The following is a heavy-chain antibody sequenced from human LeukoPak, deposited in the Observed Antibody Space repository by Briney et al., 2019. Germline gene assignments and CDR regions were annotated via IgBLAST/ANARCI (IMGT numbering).Heavy chain of an antibody. CDR1: GFTFSSYG. Sequence: GGSLRLSCAASGFTFSSYGMHWVRQAPGKGLEWVAVIWYDGSNKYYADSVKGRFTISRDNSNNTLYLQMNSLRAEDTAVYYCAKGVTGVSVTLLYYYMDVWGKGTTVTVSS. J-gene: IGHJ6*03. D-gene: IGHD4-17*01. V-gene: IGHV3-33*06. CDR2: IWYDGSNK. CDR3: AKGVTGVSVTLLYYYMDV.